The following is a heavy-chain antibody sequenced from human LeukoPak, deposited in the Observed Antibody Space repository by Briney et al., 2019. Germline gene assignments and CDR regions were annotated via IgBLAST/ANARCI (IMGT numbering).Heavy chain of an antibody. Sequence: GGSLRLSCAASGFTVSSNYMSWVRQAPGKGLEWVSAISGSGGSTYYADSVKGRFTISRDNSKNTLYLQMNSLRAEDTAVYYCAKHGDSGSYDYMDVWGKGTTVTVSS. CDR3: AKHGDSGSYDYMDV. CDR1: GFTVSSNY. CDR2: ISGSGGST. D-gene: IGHD1-26*01. V-gene: IGHV3-23*01. J-gene: IGHJ6*03.